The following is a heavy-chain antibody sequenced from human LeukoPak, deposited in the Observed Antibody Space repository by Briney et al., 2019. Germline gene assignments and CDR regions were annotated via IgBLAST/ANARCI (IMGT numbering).Heavy chain of an antibody. Sequence: GGSLRLSCVGSGFTFNTYVMSWVRQAPGKGLEWVSAISGSGVTTHHAGSVKGRFTISRDNSKNTLYLQMNSLRAEDTAVYYCARTTYYEFWTGYRYWGQGTLVTVSA. D-gene: IGHD3/OR15-3a*01. J-gene: IGHJ4*02. CDR3: ARTTYYEFWTGYRY. V-gene: IGHV3-23*01. CDR1: GFTFNTYV. CDR2: ISGSGVTT.